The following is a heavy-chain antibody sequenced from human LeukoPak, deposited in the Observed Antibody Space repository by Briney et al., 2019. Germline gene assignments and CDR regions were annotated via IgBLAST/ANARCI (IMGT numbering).Heavy chain of an antibody. D-gene: IGHD4-17*01. Sequence: SETLSLTCTVSGGSISSGGYYWSWIRQHPGKGLEWIGYIYYSGSTYYNPSLKSRVTMSVDTSKNQFSLKLSSVTAADTAVYYCARDSGPYGDLRNWGQGTLVTVSS. J-gene: IGHJ4*02. V-gene: IGHV4-31*03. CDR2: IYYSGST. CDR3: ARDSGPYGDLRN. CDR1: GGSISSGGYY.